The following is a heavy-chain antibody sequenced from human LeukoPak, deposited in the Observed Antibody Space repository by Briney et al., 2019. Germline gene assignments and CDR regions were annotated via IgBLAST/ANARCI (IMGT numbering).Heavy chain of an antibody. D-gene: IGHD1-1*01. Sequence: PGGSLRLSCAASGFTFASYSMNWVRQAPGKGLEWVSAISGDSTYIYNAGSVKGRFTISRDNAQASLYLQMISLRADDTAVYYCARVSGRLERQSDLDYWGQGTLVIVSS. V-gene: IGHV3-21*01. CDR1: GFTFASYS. CDR3: ARVSGRLERQSDLDY. CDR2: ISGDSTYI. J-gene: IGHJ4*02.